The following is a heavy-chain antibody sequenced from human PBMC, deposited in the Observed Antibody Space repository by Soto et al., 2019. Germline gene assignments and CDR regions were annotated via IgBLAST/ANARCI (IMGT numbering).Heavy chain of an antibody. CDR1: GGSFSGYY. D-gene: IGHD4-17*01. CDR2: INHSGST. V-gene: IGHV4-34*01. CDR3: ARVLDDYGGNRAGFFDY. Sequence: SETLSLTCAVYGGSFSGYYWSWIRQPPGKGLEWIGEINHSGSTNYNPSLKSRVTISVDTSKNQFSLKLRSVTAADTAVYYCARVLDDYGGNRAGFFDYWGQGTLVTVSS. J-gene: IGHJ4*02.